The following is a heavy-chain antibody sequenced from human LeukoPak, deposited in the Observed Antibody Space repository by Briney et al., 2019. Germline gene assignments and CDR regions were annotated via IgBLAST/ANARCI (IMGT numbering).Heavy chain of an antibody. V-gene: IGHV3-23*01. J-gene: IGHJ6*03. CDR2: INGGGNTT. D-gene: IGHD6-19*01. Sequence: GGSLRLSCAASGFAFSSFAMGWVRQSPGKGLECLSTINGGGNTTFYADSVKGRFAISRDNSKNTLYLHMDGLRPDDTAIYYCTKELHVAVAVADYYYFYMDVWGRGTAVSVSS. CDR1: GFAFSSFA. CDR3: TKELHVAVAVADYYYFYMDV.